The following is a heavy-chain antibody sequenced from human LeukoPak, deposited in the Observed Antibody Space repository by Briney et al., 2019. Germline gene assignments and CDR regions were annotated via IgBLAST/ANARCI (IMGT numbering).Heavy chain of an antibody. V-gene: IGHV3-72*01. CDR3: ARVDSGGSYVWYFDL. CDR2: TRNKANSYTT. J-gene: IGHJ2*01. CDR1: GFTFSDHY. Sequence: GGSLRLSCAASGFTFSDHYMDWVRQAPGKGLEWVGRTRNKANSYTTEYAASVKGRFTISRDDSKNSLYLQMNSLKTEDTAVYYCARVDSGGSYVWYFDLWGRGTLVTVSS. D-gene: IGHD1-26*01.